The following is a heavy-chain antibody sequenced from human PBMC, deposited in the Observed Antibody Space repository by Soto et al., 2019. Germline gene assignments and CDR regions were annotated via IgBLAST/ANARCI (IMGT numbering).Heavy chain of an antibody. CDR1: GGTFSSYA. D-gene: IGHD2-2*01. V-gene: IGHV1-69*01. Sequence: QVQLVQSGAEVKKPGSSVKVSCKASGGTFSSYAISWLRQAPGQGLEWMVVIIPISGTANYAQKFPGRVTITADESTSTAYMELSSLRSEDTAVYYCARSQGSSTSLEIYYYYYYGMDVWGQGTTVTVSS. CDR2: IIPISGTA. J-gene: IGHJ6*02. CDR3: ARSQGSSTSLEIYYYYYYGMDV.